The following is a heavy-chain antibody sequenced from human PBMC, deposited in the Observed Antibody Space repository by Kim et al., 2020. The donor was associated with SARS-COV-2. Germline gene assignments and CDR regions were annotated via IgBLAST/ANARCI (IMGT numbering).Heavy chain of an antibody. D-gene: IGHD2-2*03. V-gene: IGHV1-3*01. CDR3: ARDFMDIFYGMDV. Sequence: YSQKFQGRVTITRDTSASTAYMELSSLRSEDTAVYYCARDFMDIFYGMDVWGQGTTVTVSS. J-gene: IGHJ6*02.